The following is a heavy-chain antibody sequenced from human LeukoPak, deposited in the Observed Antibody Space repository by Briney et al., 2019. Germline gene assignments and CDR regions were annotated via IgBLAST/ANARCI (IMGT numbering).Heavy chain of an antibody. V-gene: IGHV3-11*04. J-gene: IGHJ5*02. CDR1: GFTFSDYY. CDR2: ISSSGSTI. CDR3: ARDLKYSDRFGEFGWFDP. D-gene: IGHD3-10*01. Sequence: ESGGSLRLSCAASGFTFSDYYMSWIRQAPGKGLEWVSYISSSGSTIFYVDSVKGRFTISRDNAKNSLFLQMNSLRAEDTAVYYCARDLKYSDRFGEFGWFDPWGQGTLVTVSS.